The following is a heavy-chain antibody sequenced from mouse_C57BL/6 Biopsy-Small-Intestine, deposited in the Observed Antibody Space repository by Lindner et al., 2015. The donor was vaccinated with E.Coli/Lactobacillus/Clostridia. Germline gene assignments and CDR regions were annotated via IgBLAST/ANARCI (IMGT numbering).Heavy chain of an antibody. CDR1: GISITTGNYR. J-gene: IGHJ4*01. D-gene: IGHD2-1*01. CDR3: ARDYGNYYAMDY. V-gene: IGHV3-5*01. Sequence: VQLQESGPGLVKPSQTVFLTCTVTGISITTGNYRWSWIRQFPGNKLEWIGYIYYSGTITYNPSLTSRTTITGDTPKNQFFLEMNSLTAEDTATYYCARDYGNYYAMDYWGQGTSVTVSS. CDR2: IYYSGTI.